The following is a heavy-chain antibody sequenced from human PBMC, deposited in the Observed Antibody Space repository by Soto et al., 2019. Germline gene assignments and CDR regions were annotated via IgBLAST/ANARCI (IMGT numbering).Heavy chain of an antibody. CDR2: ISSSGSTI. CDR1: GFTFSSYE. J-gene: IGHJ6*02. Sequence: GGSLRLSCAASGFTFSSYEMNWVRQAPGKGLEWVSYISSSGSTIYYADSVKGRFTISRDNAKNSLYLQMNSLRAEDTAVYYCARDYIPGDRSGWYVHGMDVWGQGTTVTVSS. CDR3: ARDYIPGDRSGWYVHGMDV. D-gene: IGHD6-13*01. V-gene: IGHV3-48*03.